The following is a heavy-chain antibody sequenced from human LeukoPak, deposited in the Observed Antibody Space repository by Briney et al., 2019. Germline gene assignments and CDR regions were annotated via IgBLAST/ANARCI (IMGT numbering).Heavy chain of an antibody. Sequence: PRASVKVSCKASGGTFSSYAISWVRQAPGQGLEWMGGIIPIFGTANYAQKFQGRVTITADESTSTAYMELSSLRSEDTAVYYCARAAEYCTNGVCYYPATKTAFDYWGQGTLVTVSS. J-gene: IGHJ4*02. CDR3: ARAAEYCTNGVCYYPATKTAFDY. V-gene: IGHV1-69*13. CDR1: GGTFSSYA. CDR2: IIPIFGTA. D-gene: IGHD2-8*01.